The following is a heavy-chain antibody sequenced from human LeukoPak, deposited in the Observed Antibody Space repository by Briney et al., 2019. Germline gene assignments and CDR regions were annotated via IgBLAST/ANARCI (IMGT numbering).Heavy chain of an antibody. D-gene: IGHD1-26*01. J-gene: IGHJ4*02. CDR1: GGSISSYY. Sequence: PSETLSLTCTVSGGSISSYYWSWIRQPPGKGLEWIGYIYYSGSTNYNPSLKSRVTVSVDTSKNQFSLKLSSVTAADTAVYYCARDTNLVGAPYFDYWGQGTLVTVSS. CDR2: IYYSGST. V-gene: IGHV4-59*01. CDR3: ARDTNLVGAPYFDY.